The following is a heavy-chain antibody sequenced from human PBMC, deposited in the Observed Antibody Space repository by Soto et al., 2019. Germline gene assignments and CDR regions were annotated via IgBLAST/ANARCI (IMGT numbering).Heavy chain of an antibody. CDR1: GFTFSSYW. J-gene: IGHJ4*02. V-gene: IGHV3-74*01. CDR2: IKTDGSST. CDR3: VRELADCVGECLVL. Sequence: EVQLVESGGGLVQPGGSLRLSCAASGFTFSSYWMHWVRQAPGKGLVWVSRIKTDGSSTGYADSVKGRFTISRDNAKNTLYLQMNSLRAEDTAVYYCVRELADCVGECLVLWSQGTLVTVSS. D-gene: IGHD2-21*01.